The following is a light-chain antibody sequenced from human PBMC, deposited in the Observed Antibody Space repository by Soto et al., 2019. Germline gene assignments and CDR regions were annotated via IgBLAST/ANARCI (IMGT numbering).Light chain of an antibody. CDR3: QQYNSYRT. V-gene: IGKV1-5*03. Sequence: DIQMPQSPSSVSASVGDRGTITCRASQSISSWLAWYQQKPGKAPKLLIYKASSLESGVPSRFSGSGSGTEFTLTISSLQPDDFATYYCQQYNSYRTFGQGTKVDIK. CDR1: QSISSW. CDR2: KAS. J-gene: IGKJ1*01.